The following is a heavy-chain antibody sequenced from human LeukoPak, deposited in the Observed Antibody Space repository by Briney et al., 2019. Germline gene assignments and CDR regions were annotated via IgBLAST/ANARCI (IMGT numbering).Heavy chain of an antibody. V-gene: IGHV3-23*01. CDR3: AKDLNSASYYDSTGFDY. Sequence: PGGSLRLSCAASGFTFSSYAMSWVRQAPGKGLEWVSAISGSGGSTYYADSVKGRFTISRDNSKNTLYLQMNSLRAEGTAVYYCAKDLNSASYYDSTGFDYWGQGTLVTVSS. CDR2: ISGSGGST. CDR1: GFTFSSYA. J-gene: IGHJ4*02. D-gene: IGHD3-22*01.